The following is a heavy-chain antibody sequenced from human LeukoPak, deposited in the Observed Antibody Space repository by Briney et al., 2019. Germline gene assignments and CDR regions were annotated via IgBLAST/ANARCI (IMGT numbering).Heavy chain of an antibody. V-gene: IGHV3-15*01. J-gene: IGHJ4*02. D-gene: IGHD3-22*01. CDR2: MKRKTDDGTT. CDR3: TTEISKIEVVINDF. Sequence: GGSLRLSCAASGFTLCNAWANCVPQAPGKGGEWVGHMKRKTDDGTTDYAATVQGKFTISRDESKNTLYLQLESLRTEDTALYYCTTEISKIEVVINDFWGQGTLVTVSS. CDR1: GFTLCNAW.